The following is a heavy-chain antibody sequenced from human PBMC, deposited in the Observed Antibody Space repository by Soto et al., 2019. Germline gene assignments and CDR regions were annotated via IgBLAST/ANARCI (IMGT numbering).Heavy chain of an antibody. CDR3: ATYDFWSGYPPEHYYYGMDV. Sequence: ASVKVSCKVSGYTLTELSMHWVRQAPGKGLEWMGGFDPEDGETIYAQKFQGRVTMTEDTSTDTAYMELSSLRSEDTAVYYCATYDFWSGYPPEHYYYGMDVCGQGTTVTVSS. CDR2: FDPEDGET. V-gene: IGHV1-24*01. J-gene: IGHJ6*02. D-gene: IGHD3-3*01. CDR1: GYTLTELS.